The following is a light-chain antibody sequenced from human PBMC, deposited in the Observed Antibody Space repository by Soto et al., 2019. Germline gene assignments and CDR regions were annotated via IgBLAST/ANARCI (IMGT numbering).Light chain of an antibody. CDR1: SSDVGGYNY. V-gene: IGLV2-14*01. CDR3: SSYTSSSTLPYV. Sequence: QSVLTQPASVSGSPGQSITISCTGTSSDVGGYNYVSWYQQHPGKAPKLMIYEVSNRPSGVSNRLSGSKSGNTASLTISGLQAEDEADYYCSSYTSSSTLPYVFGTGTKVTVL. CDR2: EVS. J-gene: IGLJ1*01.